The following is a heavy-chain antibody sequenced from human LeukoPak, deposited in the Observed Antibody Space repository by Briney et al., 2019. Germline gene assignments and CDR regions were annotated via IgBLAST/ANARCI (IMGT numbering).Heavy chain of an antibody. Sequence: SETLSLTCAVYGGSFSGYYWSWIRQPPGKGLEWIGEINHSGSTNYNPSLKSRVTISVDTSKNQFSLKLSSVTAADTAVYYCARAQVRGYCTGSSCYPFDYWGQGTLVTVSS. CDR3: ARAQVRGYCTGSSCYPFDY. V-gene: IGHV4-34*01. J-gene: IGHJ4*02. CDR2: INHSGST. CDR1: GGSFSGYY. D-gene: IGHD2-15*01.